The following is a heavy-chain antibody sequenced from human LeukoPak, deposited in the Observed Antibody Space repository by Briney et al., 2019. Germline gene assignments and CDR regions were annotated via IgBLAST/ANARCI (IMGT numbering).Heavy chain of an antibody. J-gene: IGHJ6*02. V-gene: IGHV1-8*01. CDR1: GYTFTSYD. CDR2: MNPNSGNT. D-gene: IGHD3-3*01. CDR3: ARGVTVLRFLEWSPYGMDV. Sequence: GASVKVSCKASGYTFTSYDIIWVRQATGQGLEWMGWMNPNSGNTGYAQKFQGRVTMTRNTSISTAYMELSSLRSEDTAVYYCARGVTVLRFLEWSPYGMDVWGQGTTVTVSS.